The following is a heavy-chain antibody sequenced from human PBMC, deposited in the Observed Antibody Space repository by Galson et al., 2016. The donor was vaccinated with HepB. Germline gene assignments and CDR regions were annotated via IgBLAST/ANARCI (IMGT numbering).Heavy chain of an antibody. CDR1: GFSLSTTGMC. Sequence: PALVQPTQTLTLTCSFSGFSLSTTGMCVTWIRQAPGKALEWLAIVDWDDDKSYSLALRTRPTISKDTSKNQVVLTMTKMDPVDTATYYCARILSVETGPLDFYYHGMDVWGQGTTVTVSS. D-gene: IGHD1-1*01. CDR2: VDWDDDK. J-gene: IGHJ6*02. V-gene: IGHV2-70*01. CDR3: ARILSVETGPLDFYYHGMDV.